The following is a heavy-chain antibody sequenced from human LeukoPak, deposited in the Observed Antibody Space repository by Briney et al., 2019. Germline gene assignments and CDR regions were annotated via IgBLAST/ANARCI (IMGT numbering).Heavy chain of an antibody. J-gene: IGHJ3*02. CDR3: ARFEGGRSDAFDI. CDR1: GYTFTGYY. V-gene: IGHV1-2*02. D-gene: IGHD3-16*01. CDR2: INPNSGST. Sequence: ASVKVSCKASGYTFTGYYMHWVRQAPGQGLEWMGWINPNSGSTNYAQKFQGRVTMTRDTSISTAYMELSRLRSDDTAVYYCARFEGGRSDAFDIWGQGTMVTVSS.